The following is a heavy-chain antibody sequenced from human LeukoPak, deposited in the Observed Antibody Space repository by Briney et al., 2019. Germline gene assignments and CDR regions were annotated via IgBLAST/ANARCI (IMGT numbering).Heavy chain of an antibody. J-gene: IGHJ4*02. D-gene: IGHD6-19*01. CDR3: ARAIYSSGWGTDFDY. CDR2: IKQDGSEK. Sequence: GGSLRLSCEASGFTFTKFWMSWVRQAPGKGLEWVANIKQDGSEKYYVDSVKGRFTISRDNAKNSLYLQMNSLRAEDTAVYYCARAIYSSGWGTDFDYWGQGTLVTVSS. CDR1: GFTFTKFW. V-gene: IGHV3-7*01.